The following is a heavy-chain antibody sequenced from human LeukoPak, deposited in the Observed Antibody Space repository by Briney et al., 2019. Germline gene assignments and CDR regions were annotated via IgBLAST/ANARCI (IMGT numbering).Heavy chain of an antibody. V-gene: IGHV1-69*13. Sequence: SVKVSCKASGGTFSSYAINWVRQAPGQGLEWMGGIIPIFGTANYAQKFQGRVTITADESTSTAYMELSSLRSEDTAVYYCARLGTQYSGYQEYGMDVWGQGTTVTVSS. J-gene: IGHJ6*02. CDR1: GGTFSSYA. D-gene: IGHD5-12*01. CDR2: IIPIFGTA. CDR3: ARLGTQYSGYQEYGMDV.